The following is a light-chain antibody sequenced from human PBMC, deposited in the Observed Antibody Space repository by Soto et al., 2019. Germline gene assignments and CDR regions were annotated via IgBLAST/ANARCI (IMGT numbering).Light chain of an antibody. CDR2: DAS. CDR3: QKYDSAPRT. CDR1: QGISNY. V-gene: IGKV1-27*01. Sequence: DIQMTQSPSSLSASVGDRVTITCRASQGISNYLAWYQQKPGKVPKLLIYDASTLQSGVPSRFSGSGYGTDFTLPISSLQPDDVASYYCQKYDSAPRTFCQGTRVEIK. J-gene: IGKJ1*01.